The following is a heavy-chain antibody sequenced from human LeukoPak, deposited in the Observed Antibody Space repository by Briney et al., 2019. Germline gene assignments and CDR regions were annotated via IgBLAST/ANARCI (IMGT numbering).Heavy chain of an antibody. V-gene: IGHV3-30-3*01. J-gene: IGHJ6*02. CDR2: ISYDGSNK. CDR3: ARGETVTNYYYYGMDV. Sequence: GRSLRLSCAASGFTFSSYAMHWVRQAPGKGLEWVAVISYDGSNKYYADPVKGRFTISRDNSKNTLYLQMNSLRAEDTAVYYCARGETVTNYYYYGMDVWGQGTTVTVSS. D-gene: IGHD4-11*01. CDR1: GFTFSSYA.